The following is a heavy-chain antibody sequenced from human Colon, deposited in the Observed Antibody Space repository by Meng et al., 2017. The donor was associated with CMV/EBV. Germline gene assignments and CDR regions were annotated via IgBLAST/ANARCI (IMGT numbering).Heavy chain of an antibody. V-gene: IGHV3-21*01. Sequence: GESLKISCAASGFTFASHTMTWVRQAPGKGLEWVSSIASHKSQIYYADSVKGRFTISRDDAQNSLHLQMNSLRAEDSAVYYCARAPRIFEDSTSSPSYYFDYWGQGTLVTVSS. D-gene: IGHD2-2*01. J-gene: IGHJ4*02. CDR2: IASHKSQI. CDR3: ARAPRIFEDSTSSPSYYFDY. CDR1: GFTFASHT.